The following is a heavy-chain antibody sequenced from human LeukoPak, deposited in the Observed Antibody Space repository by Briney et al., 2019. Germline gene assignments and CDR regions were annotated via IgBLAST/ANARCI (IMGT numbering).Heavy chain of an antibody. J-gene: IGHJ4*02. Sequence: GSLRLSCAASGFTFSSYWMHWVRQAPGKGLVWVSRINSDGSSTSYADSVKGRFTISRGNAKNTLYLQMNSLRAEDTAVYYCARGSPILTGYYDYWRQGTLATVSS. V-gene: IGHV3-74*01. CDR3: ARGSPILTGYYDY. D-gene: IGHD3-9*01. CDR2: INSDGSST. CDR1: GFTFSSYW.